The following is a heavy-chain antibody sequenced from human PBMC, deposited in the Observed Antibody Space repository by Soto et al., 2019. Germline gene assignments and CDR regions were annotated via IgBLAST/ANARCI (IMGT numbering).Heavy chain of an antibody. V-gene: IGHV3-23*01. CDR2: ISGSGGST. CDR1: GFTFSSYA. J-gene: IGHJ4*02. Sequence: EVQLLESGGGLVQPGGSLRLSCAASGFTFSSYAMSWVRQAPGKGLEWVSAISGSGGSTYYADSVKGRFTISRDNSKNALDLQMNSLRAEDTAVYYCAKAEGDGGKKLGSFDYWGQGTLVTVSS. D-gene: IGHD2-15*01. CDR3: AKAEGDGGKKLGSFDY.